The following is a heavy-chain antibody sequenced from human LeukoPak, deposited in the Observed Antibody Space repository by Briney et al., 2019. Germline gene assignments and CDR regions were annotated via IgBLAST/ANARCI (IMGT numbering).Heavy chain of an antibody. CDR3: ARAVSYIASAGTGRDY. Sequence: ASVKVSCKASGYTFTSYYMHWVRQAPGQGLEWMGIINPSGGSTSYAQKFQGRVTMTRDTSTSTVYMELSSLRSEDTAVYYCARAVSYIASAGTGRDYWGQGTLVTVSS. D-gene: IGHD6-13*01. J-gene: IGHJ4*02. V-gene: IGHV1-46*01. CDR1: GYTFTSYY. CDR2: INPSGGST.